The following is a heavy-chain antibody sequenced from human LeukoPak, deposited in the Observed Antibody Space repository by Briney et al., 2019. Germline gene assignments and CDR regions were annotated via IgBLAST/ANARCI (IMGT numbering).Heavy chain of an antibody. CDR1: GGTFSSYA. CDR3: ASYCGGDCGTRGYYFDY. CDR2: IIPIFGTA. V-gene: IGHV1-69*01. J-gene: IGHJ4*02. D-gene: IGHD2-21*02. Sequence: SVKVSCKASGGTFSSYAISWVRQAPGQGLEWMGGIIPIFGTANYAQKFQGRVTITADESTSTAYMELSSLRSEGTAVYYCASYCGGDCGTRGYYFDYWGQGTLVTVSS.